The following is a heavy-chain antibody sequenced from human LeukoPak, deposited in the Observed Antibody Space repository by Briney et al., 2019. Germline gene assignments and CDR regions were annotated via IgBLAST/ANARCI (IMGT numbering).Heavy chain of an antibody. D-gene: IGHD5-12*01. V-gene: IGHV1-8*01. Sequence: ASVKVSCKASGYTFTSYDINWVRQATGQGLEWMGWMNPNSGNTGYAQKFQGRVTMTEDTSTDTAYMELSSLRSEDTAVYYCATEYSGYDRNYYYGMDVWGQGTTVTVSS. CDR2: MNPNSGNT. CDR3: ATEYSGYDRNYYYGMDV. CDR1: GYTFTSYD. J-gene: IGHJ6*02.